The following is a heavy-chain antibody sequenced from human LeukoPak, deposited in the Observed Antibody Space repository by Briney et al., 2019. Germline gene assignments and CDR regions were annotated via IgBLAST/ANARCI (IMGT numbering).Heavy chain of an antibody. CDR1: GFMFRSYG. CDR3: ARDGSSSSDAFDI. Sequence: GGSLRLSCAASGFMFRSYGMHWVRQAPGKGLEWVAVIWYDGSNKYYTDSVKGRFTISRDNAKNSLYLQMNSLRAEDTAVYYCARDGSSSSDAFDIWGQGTMVTVSS. D-gene: IGHD6-6*01. J-gene: IGHJ3*02. V-gene: IGHV3-33*08. CDR2: IWYDGSNK.